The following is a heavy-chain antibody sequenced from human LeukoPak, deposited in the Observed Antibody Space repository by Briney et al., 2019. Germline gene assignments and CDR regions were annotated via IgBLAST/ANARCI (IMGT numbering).Heavy chain of an antibody. D-gene: IGHD6-19*01. Sequence: PSQTLSLTCTVSGGSISSDDYYWSWIRQHPGKGLEWIGYIYYSGTTYYNPSLKSRITISIDTSKTQFSLKLSSVTAADTAVYYCARGSSGWPIDYWGQGTLVTVPS. J-gene: IGHJ4*02. V-gene: IGHV4-31*03. CDR2: IYYSGTT. CDR1: GGSISSDDYY. CDR3: ARGSSGWPIDY.